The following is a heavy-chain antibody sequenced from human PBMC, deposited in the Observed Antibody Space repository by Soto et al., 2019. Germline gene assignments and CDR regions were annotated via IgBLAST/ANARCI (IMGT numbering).Heavy chain of an antibody. CDR2: IIPMYGIA. CDR3: AGEVGGTGLDP. CDR1: GGTFKKYG. J-gene: IGHJ5*02. Sequence: QVQLVQSGAEVKKPGSSVRVSCRTSGGTFKKYGFSWVRQAPGQALEWMGGIIPMYGIANYGQIFQGRLTIAADESTTSLYTDLTRLRSEGTAVYYWAGEVGGTGLDPWGQGTQVTVSS. D-gene: IGHD1-26*01. V-gene: IGHV1-69*12.